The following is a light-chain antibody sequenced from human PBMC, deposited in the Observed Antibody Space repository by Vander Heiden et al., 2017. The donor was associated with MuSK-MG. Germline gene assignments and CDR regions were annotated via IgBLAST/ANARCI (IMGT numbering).Light chain of an antibody. CDR1: QSVSSN. V-gene: IGKV3-15*01. CDR2: GGS. J-gene: IGKJ2*01. Sequence: EIAMTLSAATLSVSPGDRATLSCRASQSVSSNLAWYQQKPGQAPRLLIYGGSTRATGIPARFSGSGSGTEFTLTISSLQSEDCAVYYCQQYKNWPRTFGQGTKLEIK. CDR3: QQYKNWPRT.